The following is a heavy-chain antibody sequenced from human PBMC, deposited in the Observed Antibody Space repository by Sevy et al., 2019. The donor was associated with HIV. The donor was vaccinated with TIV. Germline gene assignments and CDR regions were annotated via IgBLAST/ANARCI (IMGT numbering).Heavy chain of an antibody. V-gene: IGHV3-74*03. CDR3: VREGVGGYSYGFDY. CDR1: GFSFSIYW. CDR2: INSDGSST. J-gene: IGHJ4*02. D-gene: IGHD5-18*01. Sequence: GGSLRLSCAASGFSFSIYWMHWVRQVPGKVLVWVSRINSDGSSTTYADSVKGRFTFSRDNAKNTLFLQMISLRVEDTAVYYCVREGVGGYSYGFDYWGQGTLVTVSS.